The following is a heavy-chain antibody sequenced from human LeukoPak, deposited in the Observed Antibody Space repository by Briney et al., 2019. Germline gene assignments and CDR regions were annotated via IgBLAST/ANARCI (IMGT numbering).Heavy chain of an antibody. V-gene: IGHV5-51*01. J-gene: IGHJ4*02. Sequence: GESLKISCKGSGYSFTSYWIGWVRQTPGKGLEWMGIIYPGDSDTRYSPSFQGQVTISADKSISTAYLQWSSLKASDTAMYYCASQYSGSYSHFDYWGQGTLVTVSS. CDR2: IYPGDSDT. CDR1: GYSFTSYW. D-gene: IGHD1-26*01. CDR3: ASQYSGSYSHFDY.